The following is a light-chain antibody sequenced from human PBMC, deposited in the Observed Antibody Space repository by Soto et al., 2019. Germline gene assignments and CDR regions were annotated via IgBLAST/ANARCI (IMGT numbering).Light chain of an antibody. Sequence: EIVLTQSPATLSLSPGERATLSCRASQSVSTYLAWYQQKPGQAPRLLIYDASNRATGVPARFSGSGSGTAFTLTISSLEPEDFAVYYCQQRSKWPPVTFGGGTKVEIK. CDR2: DAS. J-gene: IGKJ4*01. CDR1: QSVSTY. V-gene: IGKV3-11*01. CDR3: QQRSKWPPVT.